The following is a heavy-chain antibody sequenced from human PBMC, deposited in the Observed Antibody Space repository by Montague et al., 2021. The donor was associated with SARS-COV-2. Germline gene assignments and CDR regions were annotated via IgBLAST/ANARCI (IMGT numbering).Heavy chain of an antibody. V-gene: IGHV3-23*01. CDR2: ISGSGGST. Sequence: SLRLSCAASGFTFSSYAMSWVRQAPGKGLEWVSAISGSGGSTYYADSVKGRFTIPRDNSKNTLYLQMNSLRAEDTVVYYCAKDRLRGDILTGYTYWGQGTLVTVSS. CDR1: GFTFSSYA. J-gene: IGHJ4*02. CDR3: AKDRLRGDILTGYTY. D-gene: IGHD3-9*01.